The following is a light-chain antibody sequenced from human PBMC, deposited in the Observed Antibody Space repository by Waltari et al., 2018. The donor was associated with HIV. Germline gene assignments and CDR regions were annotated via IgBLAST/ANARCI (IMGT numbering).Light chain of an antibody. CDR1: SSNIGAGYD. CDR3: QSFDSSLTTSGVI. J-gene: IGLJ2*01. V-gene: IGLV1-40*01. CDR2: PNI. Sequence: QSVLTQPPSVSGAPGQWVTISCTGRSSNIGAGYDLHWSRQLPEPPPNPLIYPNINRPSGVPDRFSGSKSGSSASLAITGLQAEDEAHYYCQSFDSSLTTSGVIFGGGTKLTVL.